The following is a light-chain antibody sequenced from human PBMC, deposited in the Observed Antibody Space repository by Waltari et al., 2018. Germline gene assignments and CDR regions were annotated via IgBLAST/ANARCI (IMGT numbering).Light chain of an antibody. CDR1: SLGRKS. V-gene: IGLV3-21*02. CDR3: QVWDSSSAHYV. J-gene: IGLJ1*01. Sequence: SYVLTQPPSVSVAPGPTARLTCGGNSLGRKSVHWYQQKSGQAPVLVVYGETDRPPGIPERFSGSNSEDTATLAISSVEAGDEADYYCQVWDSSSAHYVFGSGTKVSVL. CDR2: GET.